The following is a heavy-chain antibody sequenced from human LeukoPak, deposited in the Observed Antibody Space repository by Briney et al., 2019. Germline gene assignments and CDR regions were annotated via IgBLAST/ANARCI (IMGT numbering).Heavy chain of an antibody. Sequence: SVKVSCKASGGTFSNYATSWVRQAPGQGLEWMGRTIPVLGLPNYAQKFQGRVTITADKSTSTAYMELSSLRSEDTAVYYCASPPYFSAGYFDYWGQGTLVTVSS. V-gene: IGHV1-69*04. J-gene: IGHJ4*02. CDR3: ASPPYFSAGYFDY. CDR2: TIPVLGLP. D-gene: IGHD3-3*01. CDR1: GGTFSNYA.